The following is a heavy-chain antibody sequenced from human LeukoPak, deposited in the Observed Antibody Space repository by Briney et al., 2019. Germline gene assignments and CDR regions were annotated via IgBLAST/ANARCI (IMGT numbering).Heavy chain of an antibody. CDR2: IIPXXGTP. CDR1: TFISXA. J-gene: IGHJ6*03. V-gene: IGHV1-69*01. CDR3: ARGHFDWLLPYYYYYYMDV. Sequence: TFISXAXXXVRQAPXQGLXXXGGIIPXXGTPNYAQKFQGRVTITADESTRTAYMEVSSQRYEDTAVYYCARGHFDWLLPYYYYYYMDVWGKGTTVTVSS. D-gene: IGHD3-9*01.